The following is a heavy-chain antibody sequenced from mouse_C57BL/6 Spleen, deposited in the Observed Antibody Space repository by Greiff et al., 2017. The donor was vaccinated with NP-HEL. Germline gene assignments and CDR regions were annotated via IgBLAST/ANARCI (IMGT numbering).Heavy chain of an antibody. CDR2: ISDGGSYT. CDR1: GFTFSSYA. Sequence: EVHLVESGGGLVKPGGSLKLSCAASGFTFSSYAMSWVRQTPEKRLEWVATISDGGSYTYYPDNVKGRFTISRDNAKNNLYLQMSHLKSEDTAMYYCARGGDYKGGIGYWGQGTTLTVSS. CDR3: ARGGDYKGGIGY. D-gene: IGHD2-4*01. V-gene: IGHV5-4*01. J-gene: IGHJ2*01.